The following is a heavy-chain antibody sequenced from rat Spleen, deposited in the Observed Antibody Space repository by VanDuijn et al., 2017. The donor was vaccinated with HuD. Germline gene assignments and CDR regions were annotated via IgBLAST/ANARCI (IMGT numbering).Heavy chain of an antibody. Sequence: QVQLKESGPGLVQPSQTLSLTCTVSGFSLTSYNVHWVRQPTGKGLEWMGVIWTGGSTAYNSLLNSRLIISRDTSKSQVFLKMNSLQTDDTAIYFCTRSGYYYSSYVPFFDYWGQGVMVTVSS. J-gene: IGHJ2*01. D-gene: IGHD1-2*01. V-gene: IGHV2-30*01. CDR2: IWTGGST. CDR1: GFSLTSYN. CDR3: TRSGYYYSSYVPFFDY.